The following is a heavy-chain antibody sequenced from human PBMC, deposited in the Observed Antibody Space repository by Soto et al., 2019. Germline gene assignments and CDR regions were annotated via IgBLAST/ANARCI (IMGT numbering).Heavy chain of an antibody. Sequence: QLQLQESGPGLVKPSETLSLTCTVSGGSISSSSYYWGWIRQPPGKGLEWIGSIYYSGSTYYNPSLKSRVTISVDTSKNQFSLKLSSVTAADTAVYYCARHWGGGYNYPRPLYFQHWGQGTLVTVSS. D-gene: IGHD5-12*01. CDR3: ARHWGGGYNYPRPLYFQH. J-gene: IGHJ1*01. CDR1: GGSISSSSYY. V-gene: IGHV4-39*01. CDR2: IYYSGST.